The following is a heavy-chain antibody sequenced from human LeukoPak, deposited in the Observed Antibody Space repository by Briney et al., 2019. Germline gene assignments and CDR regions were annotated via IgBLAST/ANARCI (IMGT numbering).Heavy chain of an antibody. Sequence: ASVKVSCKASGYTFTSYYMHWVRQAPGQGLEWMGIINPSGGSTSYAQKFQGRVTMTRDTSTSTVYMELSSLRSEDTAVYYCARGSGRPLGPRYYYDSCGYQTDFDYWGQGTLVTVSS. D-gene: IGHD3-22*01. V-gene: IGHV1-46*01. CDR1: GYTFTSYY. CDR3: ARGSGRPLGPRYYYDSCGYQTDFDY. J-gene: IGHJ4*02. CDR2: INPSGGST.